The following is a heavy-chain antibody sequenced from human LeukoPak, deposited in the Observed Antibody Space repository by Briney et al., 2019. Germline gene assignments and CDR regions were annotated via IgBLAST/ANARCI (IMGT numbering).Heavy chain of an antibody. Sequence: SVKVSCKASGGTFISYAISWVRQAPGQGLEWMGGIIPIFGTANYAQKFQGRVTITTDESTSTAYMELSSLRSEDTAVYYCARGRVGVLELRGPFDYWGQGTLVTVSS. J-gene: IGHJ4*02. CDR2: IIPIFGTA. CDR3: ARGRVGVLELRGPFDY. D-gene: IGHD1-7*01. CDR1: GGTFISYA. V-gene: IGHV1-69*05.